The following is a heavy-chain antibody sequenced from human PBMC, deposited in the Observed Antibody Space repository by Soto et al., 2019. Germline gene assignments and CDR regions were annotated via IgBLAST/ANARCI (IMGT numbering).Heavy chain of an antibody. Sequence: ASVKVSCKASGYTLTSYGISWVRQAPGQGLEWMGWISAYNGNTNYAQKLQGRVTMTTDTSTSTAYMELRSLRSDDTAVYYCARVGYDFWSGTNWFDPWGQGTLVTVSS. CDR3: ARVGYDFWSGTNWFDP. CDR2: ISAYNGNT. J-gene: IGHJ5*02. CDR1: GYTLTSYG. V-gene: IGHV1-18*01. D-gene: IGHD3-3*01.